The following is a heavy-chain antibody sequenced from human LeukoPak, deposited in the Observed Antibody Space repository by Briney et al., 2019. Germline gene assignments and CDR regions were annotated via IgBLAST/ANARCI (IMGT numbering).Heavy chain of an antibody. CDR1: GGSFSGYY. D-gene: IGHD4-17*01. V-gene: IGHV4-34*01. Sequence: PSETLSLTCAVYGGSFSGYYWSWIRQPPGKGLEWIGEINHSGSTNYNPSLKSRVTISVDTSKNQFSLKLSSVTAADTAVYYCANYGDYVRGFDYWGQGTLVTVSS. CDR3: ANYGDYVRGFDY. CDR2: INHSGST. J-gene: IGHJ4*02.